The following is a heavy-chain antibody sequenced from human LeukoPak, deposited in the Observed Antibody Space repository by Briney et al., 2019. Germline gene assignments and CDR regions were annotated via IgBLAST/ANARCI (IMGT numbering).Heavy chain of an antibody. V-gene: IGHV4-4*07. CDR2: IYTSGST. CDR1: GGSISSYY. Sequence: SETLSLTCTVSGGSISSYYWSWIRQPAGKGLEWIGRIYTSGSTYYNPSLKSRVTMSVDTSKNQFSLKLSSVTAADTAVYYCARDRGRSMIVVVPFDYWGQGTLVTVSS. D-gene: IGHD3-22*01. J-gene: IGHJ4*02. CDR3: ARDRGRSMIVVVPFDY.